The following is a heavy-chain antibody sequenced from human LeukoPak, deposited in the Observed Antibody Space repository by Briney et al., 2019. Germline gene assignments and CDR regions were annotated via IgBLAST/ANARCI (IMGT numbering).Heavy chain of an antibody. D-gene: IGHD3-10*01. CDR1: GYSFTNRW. Sequence: GESLKISCKGSGYSFTNRWIGWVRQMPGKGLEWMGIIYPGDSDTKYSPSFQGQVTISADKSSSTAYLQWSSLKASDTAMYYCARAYYYGSGSYYGDHWGQGTLVTVSS. CDR3: ARAYYYGSGSYYGDH. V-gene: IGHV5-51*01. J-gene: IGHJ4*02. CDR2: IYPGDSDT.